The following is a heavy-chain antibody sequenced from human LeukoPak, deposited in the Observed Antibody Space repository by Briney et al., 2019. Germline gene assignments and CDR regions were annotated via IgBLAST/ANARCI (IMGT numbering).Heavy chain of an antibody. J-gene: IGHJ6*03. D-gene: IGHD2-15*01. CDR1: GFTFSSYE. V-gene: IGHV3-48*03. CDR2: ISSSGSTI. Sequence: GGSLRLSCAASGFTFSSYEMNWVRQAPGKGLEWVSYISSSGSTIYYADSVKGRFTISRDNAKNSLYLQMNSLTAEDTAIYYCAKNADRGAFCRGGGCYPYYYYYMDVWGTGTTVTISS. CDR3: AKNADRGAFCRGGGCYPYYYYYMDV.